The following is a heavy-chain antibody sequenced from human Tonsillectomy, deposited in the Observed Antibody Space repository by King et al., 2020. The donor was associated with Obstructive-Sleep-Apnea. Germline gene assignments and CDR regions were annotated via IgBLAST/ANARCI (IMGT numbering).Heavy chain of an antibody. CDR2: ISSSSDYI. V-gene: IGHV3-21*01. D-gene: IGHD6-13*01. CDR1: GFTLSSYS. CDR3: AREVAPGTTVMDV. J-gene: IGHJ6*02. Sequence: VQLVESGGGLVKPGGSLRLSCAASGFTLSSYSMNWVRQAPGKGLEWVSSISSSSDYIYYADSLKGRVTVSRDNAKQSLYLQMTSLRAEDTAIYYCAREVAPGTTVMDVWGQGTTVTVSS.